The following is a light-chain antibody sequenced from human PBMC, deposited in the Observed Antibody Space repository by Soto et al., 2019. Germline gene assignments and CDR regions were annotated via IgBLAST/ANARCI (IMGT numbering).Light chain of an antibody. CDR2: EGS. Sequence: QSALTQPASVTGSPGQSITISCTGTSSDVGSYNVVSWYQQHPGKAPKLMIYEGSKRPSGVSDRFSGSKSGNTASLTISGLQADDDTDYYCCSYAGSSTLVFGTGTKVTVL. CDR3: CSYAGSSTLV. J-gene: IGLJ1*01. V-gene: IGLV2-23*01. CDR1: SSDVGSYNV.